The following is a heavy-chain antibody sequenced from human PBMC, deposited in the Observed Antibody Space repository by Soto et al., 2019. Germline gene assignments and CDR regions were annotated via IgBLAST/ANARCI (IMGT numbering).Heavy chain of an antibody. CDR1: GASSSGHY. V-gene: IGHV4-34*01. J-gene: IGHJ4*02. CDR3: ATYCSSPSCYHRGPSDY. Sequence: QVQLQQWGAGLLKSSETLSLTCVVRGASSSGHYWAWIRQPPGKGLEWIGEINPRGSTNYDPSLKSRVTISRDTSKDQFSLNLTSVTAADTAVYYCATYCSSPSCYHRGPSDYWGQGTLVTVSA. D-gene: IGHD2-2*01. CDR2: INPRGST.